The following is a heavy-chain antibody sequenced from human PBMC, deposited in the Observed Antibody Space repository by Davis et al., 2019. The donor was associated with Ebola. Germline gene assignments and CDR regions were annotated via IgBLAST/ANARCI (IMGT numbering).Heavy chain of an antibody. CDR3: ACTFYKGIVVSPEDGMDV. D-gene: IGHD2-2*01. V-gene: IGHV4-34*01. Sequence: MPSETLSLTCGVYGGSFSGHYWSWVRQPPGKGLEWIGEIKHTGDIKFNPSLKSRVTMSVDTSKNQFSLKLRSVTAADTAVYYCACTFYKGIVVSPEDGMDVWGPGTTVIVSS. CDR1: GGSFSGHY. J-gene: IGHJ6*02. CDR2: IKHTGDI.